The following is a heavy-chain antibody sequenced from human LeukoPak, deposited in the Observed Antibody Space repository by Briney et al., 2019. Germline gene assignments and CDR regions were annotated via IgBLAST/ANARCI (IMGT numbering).Heavy chain of an antibody. CDR3: TTDHDTSSWTLIY. D-gene: IGHD6-13*01. Sequence: KTGGSLRLSCAASGFTFSNAWMSWVRQAPGKGLEWVGRIKSKSDGGTTDYAAPVKGRFTISRDDSKNTLFLQMNSLKTEDTAVYCCTTDHDTSSWTLIYWGQGTLVTVSS. V-gene: IGHV3-15*01. CDR1: GFTFSNAW. J-gene: IGHJ4*02. CDR2: IKSKSDGGTT.